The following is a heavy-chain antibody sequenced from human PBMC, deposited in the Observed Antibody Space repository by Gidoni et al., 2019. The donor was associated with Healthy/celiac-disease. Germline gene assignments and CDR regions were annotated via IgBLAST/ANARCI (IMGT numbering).Heavy chain of an antibody. J-gene: IGHJ5*02. CDR2: IKQDGSEK. Sequence: EVQLVESGGGLVQPGGSLRLSCAASGFTFSSYWMSWVRQAPGKGLEWVANIKQDGSEKYYVDSVKGRFTISRDNAKNSLYLQMNSLRAEDTAVYYCARDCYYYDSSGYYTNWFDPWGQGTLVTVSS. CDR3: ARDCYYYDSSGYYTNWFDP. D-gene: IGHD3-22*01. V-gene: IGHV3-7*01. CDR1: GFTFSSYW.